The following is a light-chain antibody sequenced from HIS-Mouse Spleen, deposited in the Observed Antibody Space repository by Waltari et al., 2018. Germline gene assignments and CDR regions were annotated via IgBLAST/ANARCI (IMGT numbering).Light chain of an antibody. CDR2: EVS. J-gene: IGLJ2*01. CDR3: SSYAGSNNKV. V-gene: IGLV2-8*01. Sequence: QSALTQPPSASGSPGQSVTISCTGPRSDVGGYNYVSWYQQHPGKAPKLMIYEVSKRPSGVPDRFSGSKSGNTASLTVSGLQAEDEADYYCSSYAGSNNKVFGGGTKLTVL. CDR1: RSDVGGYNY.